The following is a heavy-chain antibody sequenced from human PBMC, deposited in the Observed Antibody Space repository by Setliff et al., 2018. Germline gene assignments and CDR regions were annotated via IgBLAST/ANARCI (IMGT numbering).Heavy chain of an antibody. CDR3: ARSNYDILTRNWFDP. CDR2: IIPIFGTA. Sequence: SVKVSCKASGGTFSSYAISWVRQAPGQGLEWMGGIIPIFGTANYAQKFQGRVTITADESTSTAYMELSSLRSDDTAVYYCARSNYDILTRNWFDPWGQGTLVTVSS. J-gene: IGHJ5*02. V-gene: IGHV1-69*13. D-gene: IGHD3-9*01. CDR1: GGTFSSYA.